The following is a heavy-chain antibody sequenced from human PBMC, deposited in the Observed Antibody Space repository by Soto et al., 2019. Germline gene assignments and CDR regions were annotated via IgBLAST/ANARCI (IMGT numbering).Heavy chain of an antibody. CDR3: ASHYDSSGDYYRGLDY. J-gene: IGHJ4*02. D-gene: IGHD3-22*01. CDR2: IIPIFGTA. V-gene: IGHV1-69*12. Sequence: QVQLVQSGAEVKKPGSSVKVSCKASGGTFSSYAISWVRQAPGQGLEWMGGIIPIFGTADYAQKFQGRVTITADEPTSTGNMELSSLRSEDTAVYYCASHYDSSGDYYRGLDYWGQGTLVTVSS. CDR1: GGTFSSYA.